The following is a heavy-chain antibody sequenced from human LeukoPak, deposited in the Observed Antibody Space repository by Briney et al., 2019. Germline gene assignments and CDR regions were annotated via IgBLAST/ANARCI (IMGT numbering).Heavy chain of an antibody. J-gene: IGHJ4*02. D-gene: IGHD3-10*01. CDR2: LYISGST. V-gene: IGHV4-4*07. CDR3: ARDLSGSLYFDY. Sequence: PSETLCLTCTVSGASISSYYYNWIRQTAGRGLEWIGRLYISGSTDYNPSLKSRVTISVDTSKNQFSLKLSSVTAADTAVYFCARDLSGSLYFDYWGQGVLVTVSS. CDR1: GASISSYY.